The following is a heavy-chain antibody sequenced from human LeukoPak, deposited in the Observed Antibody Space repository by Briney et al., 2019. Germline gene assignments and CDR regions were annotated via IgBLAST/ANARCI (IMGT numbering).Heavy chain of an antibody. CDR1: GFSFSSYK. CDR2: ITDSGSTT. V-gene: IGHV3-48*03. Sequence: GGSLRLSCAASGFSFSSYKMDWLRQAPGKGLEWVSYITDSGSTTKYADSVKGRFTISRDNAEDSVHLQMNSLRVEDTAVYYCARTNHDHGYSRDYWGQGTLVTVSS. D-gene: IGHD4-17*01. CDR3: ARTNHDHGYSRDY. J-gene: IGHJ4*02.